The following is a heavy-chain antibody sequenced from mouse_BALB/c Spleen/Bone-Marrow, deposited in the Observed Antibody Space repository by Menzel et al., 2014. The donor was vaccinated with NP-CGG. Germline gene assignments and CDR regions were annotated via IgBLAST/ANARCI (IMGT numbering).Heavy chain of an antibody. V-gene: IGHV7-1*02. J-gene: IGHJ3*01. CDR1: GFTFSDFC. CDR3: ARDVGYGNYFVY. CDR2: SRNRAKYYTT. Sequence: EVKLMESGGGLVQPGDSLRLSCAPSGFTFSDFCMEWVRQPPGKRLEWIATSRNRAKYYTTEYSASVKGRFIVSRDTSQSVLYLQMNALRAEDTAIYYCARDVGYGNYFVYWGQGTLVTVSA. D-gene: IGHD2-10*02.